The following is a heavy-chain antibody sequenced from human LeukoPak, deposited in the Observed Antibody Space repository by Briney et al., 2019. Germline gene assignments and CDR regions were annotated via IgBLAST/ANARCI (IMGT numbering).Heavy chain of an antibody. D-gene: IGHD1-1*01. Sequence: SETLSLTCAVHGGSFSVYFWTWIRQPPGKGLEWIGEINRSERTNYNPSLKSRVAISLDTSKNQFSLKLSSVAAADTAVYYCARGYEGYLDYWGQGTLVTVSS. V-gene: IGHV4-34*01. CDR2: INRSERT. CDR1: GGSFSVYF. CDR3: ARGYEGYLDY. J-gene: IGHJ4*02.